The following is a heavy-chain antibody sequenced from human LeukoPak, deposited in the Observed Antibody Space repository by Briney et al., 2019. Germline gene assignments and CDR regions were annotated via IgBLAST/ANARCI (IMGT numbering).Heavy chain of an antibody. CDR1: GGTFSSYA. V-gene: IGHV1-69*05. CDR2: IIPIFGRT. Sequence: SVKVSCKASGGTFSSYAISWVRQAPGQGLEWMGRIIPIFGRTNYAQKFQGRVTITTDESTGTAYMELSSLRSEDTAVYYCARAPLQLVTHNYFDYWGQGTLVTVSS. D-gene: IGHD2-21*01. J-gene: IGHJ4*02. CDR3: ARAPLQLVTHNYFDY.